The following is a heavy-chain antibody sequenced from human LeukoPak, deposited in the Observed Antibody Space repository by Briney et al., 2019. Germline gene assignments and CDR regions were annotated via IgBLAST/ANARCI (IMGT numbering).Heavy chain of an antibody. CDR1: EFTFSSYA. J-gene: IGHJ6*03. CDR3: ARDGYSGSYYRLYYFFMDV. CDR2: ISGSGDNM. V-gene: IGHV3-23*01. D-gene: IGHD1-26*01. Sequence: GGSLRLSCAASEFTFSSYAMSWVRQAPGKGLEWVSSISGSGDNMDYADSVKGRFTISRDNSENTLYLQMNSLRGEDTAVYYCARDGYSGSYYRLYYFFMDVWGKGTTVTVSS.